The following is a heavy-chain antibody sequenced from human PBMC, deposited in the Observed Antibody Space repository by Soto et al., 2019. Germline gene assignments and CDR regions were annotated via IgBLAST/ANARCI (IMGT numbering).Heavy chain of an antibody. CDR2: IYYSGST. CDR3: ARGGLDGAYYYDSSGYYYFDY. J-gene: IGHJ4*02. CDR1: GGSISSGDYY. D-gene: IGHD3-22*01. V-gene: IGHV4-30-4*01. Sequence: QVQLQESGPGLVKPSQTLSLTCTVSGGSISSGDYYWSWIRQPPGKGLEWIGYIYYSGSTYYNPSLKSRVTISVDTSKNQFSLKLSSVTAADTAVYYCARGGLDGAYYYDSSGYYYFDYWGQGTLVTVSS.